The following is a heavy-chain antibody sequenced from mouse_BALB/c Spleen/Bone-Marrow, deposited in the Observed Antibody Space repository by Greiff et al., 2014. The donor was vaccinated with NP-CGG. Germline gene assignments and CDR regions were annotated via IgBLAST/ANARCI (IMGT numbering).Heavy chain of an antibody. J-gene: IGHJ3*01. Sequence: EVKLVESGAELVKPGASVKLSCTASGFNIKDTYMHWVKQRPEQGLEWIGRIDPANGNTKYDPKLQGKATITADTSSNTAYLQLSSLTSEDTAVYYCAIYYYGSSGFAYWGQGTLVTVSA. D-gene: IGHD1-1*01. CDR2: IDPANGNT. CDR1: GFNIKDTY. V-gene: IGHV14-3*02. CDR3: AIYYYGSSGFAY.